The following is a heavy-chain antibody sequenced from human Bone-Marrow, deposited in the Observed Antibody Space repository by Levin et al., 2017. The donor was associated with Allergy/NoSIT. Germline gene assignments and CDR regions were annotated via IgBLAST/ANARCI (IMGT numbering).Heavy chain of an antibody. D-gene: IGHD4-17*01. J-gene: IGHJ4*02. CDR2: ISYDGSNK. V-gene: IGHV3-30*18. Sequence: GGSLRLSCAASGFTFSSYGMHWVRQAPGKGLEWVAVISYDGSNKYYADSVKGRFTISRDNSKNTLYLQMNSLRAEDTAVYYCAKGTSMTTVTLADYWGQGTLVTVSS. CDR3: AKGTSMTTVTLADY. CDR1: GFTFSSYG.